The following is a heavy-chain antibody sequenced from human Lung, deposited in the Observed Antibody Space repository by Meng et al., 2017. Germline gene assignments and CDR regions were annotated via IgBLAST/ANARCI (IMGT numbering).Heavy chain of an antibody. CDR3: TNDRLNH. Sequence: EVQLVGPGGGLVPPGGSLRLSCAASGFTFTDHWMHWVRQGPGKGLVWVSRINRDGTKPTYADSVKGRFTISRDNAKNTLYLQMNNLRAEDTAFYYCTNDRLNHWGQGALVTVSS. J-gene: IGHJ1*01. CDR1: GFTFTDHW. D-gene: IGHD1-1*01. CDR2: INRDGTKP. V-gene: IGHV3-74*01.